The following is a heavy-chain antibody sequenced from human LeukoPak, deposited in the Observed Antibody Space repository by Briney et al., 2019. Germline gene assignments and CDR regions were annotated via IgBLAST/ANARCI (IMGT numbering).Heavy chain of an antibody. CDR3: ARGQLELPDNLDY. CDR2: IYTSGST. V-gene: IGHV4-61*02. D-gene: IGHD1-7*01. Sequence: SDTLSLTCTVSGGSLSSGSYYWRWLRQPAGKGLEWIGRIYTSGSTNYNPSLKSRVTISVDTHKNQFSLKQRSVTAADTAVYYCARGQLELPDNLDYWGQGTLVTVSS. CDR1: GGSLSSGSYY. J-gene: IGHJ4*02.